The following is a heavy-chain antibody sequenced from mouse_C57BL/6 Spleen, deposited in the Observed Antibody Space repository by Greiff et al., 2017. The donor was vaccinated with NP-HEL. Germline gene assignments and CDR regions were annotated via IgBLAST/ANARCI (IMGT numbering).Heavy chain of an antibody. CDR2: IWSDGST. J-gene: IGHJ1*03. D-gene: IGHD1-1*01. CDR3: ARQSEVDWYFDV. Sequence: VKLVESGPGLVAPSQSLSITCTVSGFSLTSYGVHWVRQPPGKGLEWLVVIWSDGSTTYNSALKSRQSISKDNTKSQAFLKMNSLQTDDTAMYYCARQSEVDWYFDVWGTGTTVTVSS. CDR1: GFSLTSYG. V-gene: IGHV2-6-1*01.